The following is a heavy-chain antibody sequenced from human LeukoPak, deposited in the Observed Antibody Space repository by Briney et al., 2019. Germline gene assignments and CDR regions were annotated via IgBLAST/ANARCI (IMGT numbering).Heavy chain of an antibody. Sequence: AGGSLRLSCAASGFTFSSYWMSWVRQAPGKGLEWVANIKQDGSEKYYVDSVKGRFTISRDNAKNSLYLQVNSLRAEDTAVYYCARVAATPVFGYYGMDVWGQGTTVTVSS. D-gene: IGHD2-15*01. CDR2: IKQDGSEK. V-gene: IGHV3-7*03. CDR1: GFTFSSYW. J-gene: IGHJ6*02. CDR3: ARVAATPVFGYYGMDV.